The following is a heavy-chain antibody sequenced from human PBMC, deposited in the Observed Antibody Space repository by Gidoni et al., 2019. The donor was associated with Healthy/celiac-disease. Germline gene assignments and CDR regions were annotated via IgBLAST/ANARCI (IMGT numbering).Heavy chain of an antibody. CDR2: IYSGGST. Sequence: EVQLVESGGGLVQPGGSLRLSCAVSVSTVSSNCMSWVRQAPGRGLEWVSVIYSGGSTYYADYVKGRFTISRDNSKNTLYLQMNSLRAEDTAVYYCAREYYGDYGGTPGYFDYWGQGTLVTVSS. CDR1: VSTVSSNC. CDR3: AREYYGDYGGTPGYFDY. J-gene: IGHJ4*02. V-gene: IGHV3-66*01. D-gene: IGHD4-17*01.